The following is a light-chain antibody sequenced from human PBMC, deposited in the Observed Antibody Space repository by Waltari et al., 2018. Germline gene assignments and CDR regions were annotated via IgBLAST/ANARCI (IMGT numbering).Light chain of an antibody. CDR2: YDK. CDR1: NIETKS. V-gene: IGLV3-21*04. Sequence: SYVLTQAPSVSVAPGKTARITCGAHNIETKSLHWYQQRPGQAPVLVMYYDKDRPSGIPERFSGANSGNTATLTIRRVEVGDEADYYCQVWDNYVDVVVFGGGTKLTVL. J-gene: IGLJ3*02. CDR3: QVWDNYVDVVV.